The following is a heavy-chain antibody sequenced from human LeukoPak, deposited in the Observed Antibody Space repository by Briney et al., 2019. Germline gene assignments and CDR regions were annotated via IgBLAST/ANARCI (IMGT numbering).Heavy chain of an antibody. CDR2: IYYSGST. CDR1: GGSISSSSYY. J-gene: IGHJ4*02. V-gene: IGHV4-39*07. Sequence: SETLSLTCTVSGGSISSSSYYWGWIRQPPGKGLEWIGSIYYSGSTYYNPSLKSRVTISVDTSKNQFSLKLSSVTAADTAVYYCARDLGGEITFGGVIVSKDYWGQGTLVTVSS. D-gene: IGHD3-16*02. CDR3: ARDLGGEITFGGVIVSKDY.